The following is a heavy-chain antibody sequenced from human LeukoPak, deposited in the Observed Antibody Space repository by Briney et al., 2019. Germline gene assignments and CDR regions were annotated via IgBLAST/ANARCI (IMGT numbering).Heavy chain of an antibody. J-gene: IGHJ4*02. Sequence: GGSLRLSXAASGFTFSSYSMNWVRQAPGKGLEWVSYISSSSSTIYYADSVKGRFTISRDNAKNSLYLLMNSLRAEDTAVYYCARLSVGWGQGTLVTVSS. CDR3: ARLSVG. CDR2: ISSSSSTI. V-gene: IGHV3-48*01. CDR1: GFTFSSYS. D-gene: IGHD3-16*02.